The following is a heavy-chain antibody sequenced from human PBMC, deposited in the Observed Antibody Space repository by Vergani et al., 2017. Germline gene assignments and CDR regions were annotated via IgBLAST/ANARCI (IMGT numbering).Heavy chain of an antibody. D-gene: IGHD6-19*01. CDR1: GGSISSSSYY. V-gene: IGHV4-39*01. J-gene: IGHJ3*02. CDR3: ARQYSSGWYTYDAFDI. Sequence: QLQLQESGPGLVKPSETLSLTCTVSGGSISSSSYYWGWIRQPPGKGLEWIGSIYYSGSTYYNPSLKSRVTISVDTSKNQFSLKLSSVTAADTAVYYCARQYSSGWYTYDAFDIWGQGTMSPSLQ. CDR2: IYYSGST.